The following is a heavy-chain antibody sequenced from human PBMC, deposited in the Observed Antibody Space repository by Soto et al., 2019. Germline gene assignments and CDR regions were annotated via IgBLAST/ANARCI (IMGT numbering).Heavy chain of an antibody. CDR3: AKDTDGSGSPVDAFDI. Sequence: GGSLRLSCSASGLTFSSYAMHWVRQAPGKGLEYVSAISSNGGSTYYADSVKGRFTISRDNSKNTLYLQMNSLRAEDTAVYYCAKDTDGSGSPVDAFDIWGQGTMVTVSS. CDR2: ISSNGGST. D-gene: IGHD3-10*01. J-gene: IGHJ3*02. V-gene: IGHV3-64*04. CDR1: GLTFSSYA.